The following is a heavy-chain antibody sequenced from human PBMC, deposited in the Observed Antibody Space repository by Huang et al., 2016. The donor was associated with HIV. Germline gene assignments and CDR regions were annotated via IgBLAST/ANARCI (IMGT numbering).Heavy chain of an antibody. CDR1: GGTFSNHG. J-gene: IGHJ6*02. Sequence: QVQLVQSGAEVKKPGSSVKVSCKVSGGTFSNHGFSWGRQAPGQGREWMGGIIPVFGTQYYTPKFQGRVTITADESTSTVYMELSSLTPDDTAEDYCERVRGYSGSYYGMDVWGQGTTVTVSS. CDR2: IIPVFGTQ. D-gene: IGHD1-26*01. CDR3: ERVRGYSGSYYGMDV. V-gene: IGHV1-69*01.